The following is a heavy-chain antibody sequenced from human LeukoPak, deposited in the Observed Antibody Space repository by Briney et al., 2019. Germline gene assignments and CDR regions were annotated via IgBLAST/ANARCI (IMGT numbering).Heavy chain of an antibody. CDR2: IYYRGNT. Sequence: SETLSLTCTVSGDSISSYNYFWGWIRQPPGKGLEWVGSIYYRGNTYYNPSLKSRVTLSADTSKNQFSLKVTSVTAADTAVYYCARASSGYYWDFDFWGQGALVTVSS. D-gene: IGHD3-22*01. CDR1: GDSISSYNYF. CDR3: ARASSGYYWDFDF. V-gene: IGHV4-39*01. J-gene: IGHJ4*02.